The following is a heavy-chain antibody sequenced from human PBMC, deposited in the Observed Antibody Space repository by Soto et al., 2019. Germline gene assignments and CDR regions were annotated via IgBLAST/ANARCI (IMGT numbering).Heavy chain of an antibody. CDR2: IYYSGST. CDR3: ARDAVGGDRYFDY. V-gene: IGHV4-31*03. CDR1: GGSISSGGYY. J-gene: IGHJ4*02. Sequence: KTXETLSLICTVAGGSISSGGYYWSWIRQHPGKGLEWIGYIYYSGSTYYNPSLKSRVTISVDTSKNQFSLKLSSVTAADTAVYYCARDAVGGDRYFDYWGQGTLVTVSS. D-gene: IGHD2-21*02.